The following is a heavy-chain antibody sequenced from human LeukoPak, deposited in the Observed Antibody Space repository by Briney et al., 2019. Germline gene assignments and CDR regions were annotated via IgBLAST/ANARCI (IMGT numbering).Heavy chain of an antibody. CDR3: ARWGHFDTSGYFVADY. CDR1: DGSISSYY. V-gene: IGHV4-59*01. Sequence: KPSETLSLTCTVSDGSISSYYWNWFRQPPGKGLEWIGHIYYIGTTHYNPSLKSRVSISIDTSKNQFSLKLRSVTAVDTAVYYCARWGHFDTSGYFVADYWGQGTLITVSS. D-gene: IGHD3-22*01. J-gene: IGHJ4*02. CDR2: IYYIGTT.